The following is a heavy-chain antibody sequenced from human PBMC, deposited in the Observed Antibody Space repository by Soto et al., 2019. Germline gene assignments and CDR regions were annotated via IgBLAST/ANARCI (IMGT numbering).Heavy chain of an antibody. V-gene: IGHV4-61*01. CDR2: IYYSGST. J-gene: IGHJ3*02. CDR1: GGSVSSGSYY. D-gene: IGHD3-22*01. Sequence: QVQLQESGPGLVKPSETLSLTCTVSGGSVSSGSYYWSWIRQPPGKGLEWIGYIYYSGSTNYNPSLKSRVTISVDTSKNQYSQKLSSVAAADTAVYYCARAITYYYDSSGPDAFDIWGQGTMVTVSS. CDR3: ARAITYYYDSSGPDAFDI.